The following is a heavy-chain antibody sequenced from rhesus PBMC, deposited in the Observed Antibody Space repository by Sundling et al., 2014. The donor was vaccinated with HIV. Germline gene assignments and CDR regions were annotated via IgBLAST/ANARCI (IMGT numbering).Heavy chain of an antibody. CDR1: GGSFSGYY. Sequence: QVQLQESGPGLVKPSETLSLTCAVSGGSFSGYYWGWIRQAPGKRLEWIGYISGSGRTDYNPSLKSRVTISTDTSKNQFSLKLNSVTAADTAVYYCAITTEEGYGLDSWGQGVVVTVSS. CDR2: ISGSGRT. CDR3: AITTEEGYGLDS. D-gene: IGHD3-9*01. J-gene: IGHJ6*01. V-gene: IGHV4-165*01.